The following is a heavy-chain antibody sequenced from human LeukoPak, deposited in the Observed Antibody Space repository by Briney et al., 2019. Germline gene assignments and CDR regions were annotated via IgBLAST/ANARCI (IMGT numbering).Heavy chain of an antibody. CDR2: IYSGGST. D-gene: IGHD6-6*01. CDR1: GFTFSSYA. V-gene: IGHV3-66*02. Sequence: GGSLRLSCAAFGFTFSSYAMSWVRQAPGKGLEWVSVIYSGGSTYYADSVKGRFTISRDNSKNTLYLQMNSLRAEDTAVYYCARAPNMAARRAFDIWGRGTMVTVSS. CDR3: ARAPNMAARRAFDI. J-gene: IGHJ3*02.